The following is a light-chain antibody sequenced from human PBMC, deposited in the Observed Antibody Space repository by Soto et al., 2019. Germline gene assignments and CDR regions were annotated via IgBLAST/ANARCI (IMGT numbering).Light chain of an antibody. CDR1: QSVSSSY. CDR3: QQRHMWPIT. J-gene: IGKJ5*01. V-gene: IGKV3-11*01. Sequence: IVLTQSPATLSVSPGERATLSCRASQSVSSSYLAWYQQKPGQAPRLLIYDAYNRATGIPPRFSGSGSGTDFTLTISSLEPEDSAVYYCQQRHMWPITFGQGTRLEIK. CDR2: DAY.